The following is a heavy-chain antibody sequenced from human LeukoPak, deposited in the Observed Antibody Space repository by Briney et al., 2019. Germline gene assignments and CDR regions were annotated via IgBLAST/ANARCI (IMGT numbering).Heavy chain of an antibody. Sequence: GGSLRLSCAASGFTFSSYSVNWVCQAAGKGLEWVSSISSSSSYIYYADSVKGRFTISRDNAKNSMYLQMNSLKAEDTAVYYCAREGYYGDYIDYWGQGTLVTVSS. V-gene: IGHV3-21*01. J-gene: IGHJ4*02. CDR1: GFTFSSYS. CDR3: AREGYYGDYIDY. D-gene: IGHD4-17*01. CDR2: ISSSSSYI.